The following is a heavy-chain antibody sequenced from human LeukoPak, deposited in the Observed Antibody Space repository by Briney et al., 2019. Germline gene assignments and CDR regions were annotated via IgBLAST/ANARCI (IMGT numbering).Heavy chain of an antibody. CDR2: IYYSGST. CDR3: ARHFSSSGYYFAGSTYSDY. D-gene: IGHD3-3*01. Sequence: SETLSLTCTVSGGSISSSSYYWGWIRQPPGKGLEWIGSIYYSGSTYYNPSLKSRVTISADTSKNQFSLKLSSVTAADTAVYYCARHFSSSGYYFAGSTYSDYWGQGTLVTVSS. CDR1: GGSISSSSYY. J-gene: IGHJ4*02. V-gene: IGHV4-39*01.